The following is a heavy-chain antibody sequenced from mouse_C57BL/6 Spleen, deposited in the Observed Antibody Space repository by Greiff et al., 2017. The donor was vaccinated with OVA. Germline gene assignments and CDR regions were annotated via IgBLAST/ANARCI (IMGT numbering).Heavy chain of an antibody. CDR2: IYPGDGDT. CDR3: ARGGAYGNFSWFAY. V-gene: IGHV1-82*01. CDR1: GYAFSSSW. Sequence: QVQLQQSGPELVKPGASVKISCKASGYAFSSSWMNWVKQRPGKGLEWIGRIYPGDGDTNYNGKFKGKATLTADKSSSTAYMQLSSLTSEDSAVYFCARGGAYGNFSWFAYWGQGTLVTVSA. J-gene: IGHJ3*01. D-gene: IGHD2-1*01.